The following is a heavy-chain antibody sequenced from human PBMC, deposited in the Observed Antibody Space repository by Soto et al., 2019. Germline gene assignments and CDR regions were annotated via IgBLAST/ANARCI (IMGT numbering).Heavy chain of an antibody. CDR3: ARDRKGTAKPYYYYGMDV. CDR1: GYTLSDYH. J-gene: IGHJ6*02. Sequence: ASVKVSCKASGYTLSDYHIHWVRRAPGQGLEWLGRINPNTGGTDYAQNFQGSVTMTRDTSISTAYMELNRLGSDDTAVYYCARDRKGTAKPYYYYGMDVWGQGTTVTVSS. CDR2: INPNTGGT. V-gene: IGHV1-2*06. D-gene: IGHD1-1*01.